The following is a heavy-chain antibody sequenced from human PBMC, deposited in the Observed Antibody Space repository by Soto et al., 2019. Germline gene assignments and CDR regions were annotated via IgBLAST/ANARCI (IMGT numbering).Heavy chain of an antibody. CDR2: LSGSGVNA. Sequence: GGSLRLSCAASGFTFSSYSMTWVRQAPGKGLEYVSTLSGSGVNAYYADSVKGRFTISRDNSKNTLYLQMNSLRVEDTAIYYCAKPLQVYWGQGTQVTVSS. CDR1: GFTFSSYS. V-gene: IGHV3-23*01. CDR3: AKPLQVY. J-gene: IGHJ4*02.